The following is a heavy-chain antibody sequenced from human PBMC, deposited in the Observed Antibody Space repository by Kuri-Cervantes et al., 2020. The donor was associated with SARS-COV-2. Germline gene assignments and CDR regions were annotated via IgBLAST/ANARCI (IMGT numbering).Heavy chain of an antibody. D-gene: IGHD5-24*01. CDR2: ISHDGSNK. V-gene: IGHV3-30-3*01. Sequence: GGSLRLSCAASGFTFSSYAMHWVRQAPGKGLEWVAVISHDGSNKYYADSVKGRFTISRDNSKNTLYLQMNSLRAEDTAVYYCARDHRDGYNWSSFFGGMDVWGQGTTVTVSS. J-gene: IGHJ6*02. CDR1: GFTFSSYA. CDR3: ARDHRDGYNWSSFFGGMDV.